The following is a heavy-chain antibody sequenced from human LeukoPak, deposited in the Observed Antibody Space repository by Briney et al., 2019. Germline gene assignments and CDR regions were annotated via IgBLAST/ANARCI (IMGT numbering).Heavy chain of an antibody. D-gene: IGHD3-10*01. V-gene: IGHV4-59*01. CDR2: IYYSGST. CDR1: GASISSYY. CDR3: ARGGYYGSGSYHSNAFDI. J-gene: IGHJ3*02. Sequence: PSETLSLTCTVSGASISSYYWTWLRQPPGKGLEWIGYIYYSGSTNYNPSLKSRVTISVDTSKNQFSLKLSSVTAADTAVYFCARGGYYGSGSYHSNAFDIWGRGTMVTVSS.